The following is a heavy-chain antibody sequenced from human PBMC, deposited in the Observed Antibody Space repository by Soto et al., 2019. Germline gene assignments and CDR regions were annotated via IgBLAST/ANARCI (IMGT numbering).Heavy chain of an antibody. CDR1: GYTFTSYG. V-gene: IGHV1-18*01. CDR3: ARDPTPFWSVTLLSSDY. CDR2: ISAYNGNT. Sequence: QVQLVQSGAEVKKPGASVKVSCKASGYTFTSYGISWVRQAPGQGLEWMGWISAYNGNTNYAQKLQGRVTMTTDTSTNTAYMELRSLRSDDTAVYYCARDPTPFWSVTLLSSDYWGQGTLVTVSS. J-gene: IGHJ4*02. D-gene: IGHD3-3*01.